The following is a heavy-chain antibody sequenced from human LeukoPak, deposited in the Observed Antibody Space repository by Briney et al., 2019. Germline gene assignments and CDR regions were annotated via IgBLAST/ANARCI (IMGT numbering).Heavy chain of an antibody. J-gene: IGHJ4*02. CDR3: ARVGRRDGYNWGFDY. CDR1: GFTVSSNY. Sequence: GGSLRLSCAASGFTVSSNYMSWVRQAPGKGLEWVSVIYSGGSTYYADSVKGRFTISRDNSKNTLYLQVNSLRAEDTAVYYCARVGRRDGYNWGFDYWGQGTLVTVSS. D-gene: IGHD5-24*01. V-gene: IGHV3-66*01. CDR2: IYSGGST.